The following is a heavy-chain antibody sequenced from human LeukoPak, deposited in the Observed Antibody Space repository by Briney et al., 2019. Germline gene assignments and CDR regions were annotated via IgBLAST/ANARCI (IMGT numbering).Heavy chain of an antibody. CDR3: AKNTAMAWYYFDY. CDR2: ISSNGGST. V-gene: IGHV3-64*04. CDR1: GFTFSIFA. Sequence: PGGSLRLSCSASGFTFSIFAMHWVRQAPGKGLEYVSGISSNGGSTYYADSVKGRFTISRDNSKNTLYLQMNSLRAEDTAVYYCAKNTAMAWYYFDYWGQGTLVTVSS. J-gene: IGHJ4*02. D-gene: IGHD5-18*01.